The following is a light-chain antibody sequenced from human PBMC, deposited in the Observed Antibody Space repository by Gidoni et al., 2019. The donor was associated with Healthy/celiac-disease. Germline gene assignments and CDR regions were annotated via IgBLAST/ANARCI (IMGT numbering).Light chain of an antibody. J-gene: IGLJ2*01. CDR2: DVS. CDR3: CSYAGSYTSHVV. Sequence: SALTQPRSVSGSPRQSVTISCTGTSSDVGGYNYVSWYQQHPGKAPKLMIYDVSKRPSGVPDRFSGSKSGNTASLTISGLQAEDEADYYCCSYAGSYTSHVVFGGGTKLTVL. CDR1: SSDVGGYNY. V-gene: IGLV2-11*01.